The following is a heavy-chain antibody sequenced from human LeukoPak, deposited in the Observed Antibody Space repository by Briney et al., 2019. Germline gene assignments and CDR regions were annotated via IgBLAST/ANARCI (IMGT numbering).Heavy chain of an antibody. CDR3: ASVLAVAGTDYYYYYMDV. D-gene: IGHD6-19*01. J-gene: IGHJ6*03. V-gene: IGHV1-18*01. CDR2: ISAYNGNT. Sequence: ASVKVSCKASGYTFTSYGISWVRQAPGQGLEWMGWISAYNGNTNYAQKLQGRVTMTTDTSTSTAYMELRSLRSDDTAVYYCASVLAVAGTDYYYYYMDVWGKGITVTVSS. CDR1: GYTFTSYG.